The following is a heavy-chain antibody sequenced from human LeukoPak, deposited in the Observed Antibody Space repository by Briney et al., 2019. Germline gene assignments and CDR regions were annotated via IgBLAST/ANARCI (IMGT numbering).Heavy chain of an antibody. Sequence: ASVKVSCKASGYTFTSYDINWVRQATGQGPEWMGWMNPSSGNTGYAQRFQGRVTMTSDTSINTAYLELSSLRSEDTAVYYCASHTYYYSSGSFAYWGQGTLVTVSS. CDR3: ASHTYYYSSGSFAY. V-gene: IGHV1-8*01. CDR1: GYTFTSYD. D-gene: IGHD3-10*01. CDR2: MNPSSGNT. J-gene: IGHJ4*02.